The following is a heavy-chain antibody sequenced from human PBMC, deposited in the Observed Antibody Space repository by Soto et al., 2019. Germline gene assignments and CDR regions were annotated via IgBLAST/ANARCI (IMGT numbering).Heavy chain of an antibody. J-gene: IGHJ5*02. CDR1: GGTFTDLG. CDR3: ARGWDHYDSSGLLTWFDP. Sequence: SVKVSCKASGGTFTDLGLHWVRQAPGQGLEWMGGIIPIFGTPNYAQKFQGRVIITADEFTSTAHMELSSLRSEDTAVYYCARGWDHYDSSGLLTWFDPWGQGTLVTVSS. D-gene: IGHD3-22*01. CDR2: IIPIFGTP. V-gene: IGHV1-69*13.